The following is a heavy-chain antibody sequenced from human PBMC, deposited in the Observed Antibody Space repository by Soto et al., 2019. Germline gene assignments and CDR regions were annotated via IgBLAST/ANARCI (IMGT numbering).Heavy chain of an antibody. CDR1: GGTFSSYA. CDR2: IIPIFGKA. CDR3: ASGMVVAATPCAEYFQH. D-gene: IGHD2-15*01. J-gene: IGHJ1*01. V-gene: IGHV1-69*13. Sequence: GASVKVSCKASGGTFSSYAISWVRQAPGQGLEWMGRIIPIFGKANYAQKFQGRVTITADESTSTAYMELSSLRSEDTAVYYCASGMVVAATPCAEYFQHWGQGTLVTASS.